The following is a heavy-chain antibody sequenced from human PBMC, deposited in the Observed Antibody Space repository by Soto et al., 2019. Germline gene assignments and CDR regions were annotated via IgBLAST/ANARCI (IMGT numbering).Heavy chain of an antibody. D-gene: IGHD2-21*02. V-gene: IGHV4-59*08. Sequence: SETLSLTCTGFCDSMSTYSWSWIRPPPGKGVECIGYIYSTSTGSTNYNPSLTSRVTISIATSKNQSSLRLSSVTAADTAVYYCARHVYEFDNGDNNWFDSWGQGILVTVSS. CDR2: IYSTSTGST. CDR3: ARHVYEFDNGDNNWFDS. CDR1: CDSMSTYS. J-gene: IGHJ5*01.